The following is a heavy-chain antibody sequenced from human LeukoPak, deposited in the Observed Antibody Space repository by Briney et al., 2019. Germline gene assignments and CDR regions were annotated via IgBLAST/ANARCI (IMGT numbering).Heavy chain of an antibody. CDR2: ISYDGSNK. Sequence: PGGSLRLSCAASGFTFSNSAMHWVRQAPGKGLEWVAVISYDGSNKYYADSVKGRFTISRDNSKNTLYLQMNSLRAEDTAVYYCAREQGLRLWDYWGQGTLVTVSS. V-gene: IGHV3-30-3*01. CDR3: AREQGLRLWDY. CDR1: GFTFSNSA. J-gene: IGHJ4*02. D-gene: IGHD5-18*01.